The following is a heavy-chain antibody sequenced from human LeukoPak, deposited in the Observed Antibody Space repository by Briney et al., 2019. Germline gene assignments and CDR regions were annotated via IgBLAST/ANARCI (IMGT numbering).Heavy chain of an antibody. J-gene: IGHJ6*02. D-gene: IGHD1-1*01. Sequence: GGSLRLSCAASGFTFSSFEMNWVRQAPGEGLEWISYITTSGSSVYYADSVKGRFTISRDNANNSLYLQMNSLRAEDTAVYYCARGRYNWNDPTLMDVWGLGTTVTVSS. CDR2: ITTSGSSV. CDR1: GFTFSSFE. CDR3: ARGRYNWNDPTLMDV. V-gene: IGHV3-48*03.